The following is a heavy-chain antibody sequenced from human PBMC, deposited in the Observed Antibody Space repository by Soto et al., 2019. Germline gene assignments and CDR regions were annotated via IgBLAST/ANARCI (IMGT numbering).Heavy chain of an antibody. V-gene: IGHV1-2*02. CDR3: ARSRDRYSSSYLCDF. D-gene: IGHD6-6*01. CDR2: INPKSGAT. J-gene: IGHJ4*02. Sequence: GXSVKVSCKASVYTFSCYYLHWVRQAPGQGPEWMGWINPKSGATNFAQKFEGRVTMTRDTSVTTVYMELNRLTSDDTGVYYCARSRDRYSSSYLCDFSGQGTLVTVSS. CDR1: VYTFSCYY.